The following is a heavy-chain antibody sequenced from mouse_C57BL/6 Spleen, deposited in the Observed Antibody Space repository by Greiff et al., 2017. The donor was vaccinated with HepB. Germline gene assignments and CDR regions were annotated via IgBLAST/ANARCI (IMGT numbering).Heavy chain of an antibody. CDR2: IHPNSGST. J-gene: IGHJ4*01. CDR1: GYTFTSYW. Sequence: VQLQQPGAELVKPGASVKLSCKASGYTFTSYWMHWVKQRPGQGLEWIGMIHPNSGSTNYNEKFKSKATLTVDTSSSTAYMELHSLTSEDSAVYFCARYGITTVDYYAMDYWGQGTSVTVSS. CDR3: ARYGITTVDYYAMDY. V-gene: IGHV1-64*01. D-gene: IGHD1-1*01.